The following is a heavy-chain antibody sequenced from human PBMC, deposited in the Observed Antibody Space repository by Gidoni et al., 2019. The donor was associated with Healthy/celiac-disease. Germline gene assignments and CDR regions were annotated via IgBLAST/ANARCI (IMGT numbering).Heavy chain of an antibody. D-gene: IGHD6-19*01. CDR2: INAGNGNT. V-gene: IGHV1-3*01. J-gene: IGHJ4*02. CDR1: GYTFTSYA. Sequence: QVQLVQSGAEVKKPGASVKVSCKASGYTFTSYAMHWVRQAPGQRLEWMGWINAGNGNTKYSQKFQGRVTITRDTSASTAYMELSSLRSEDTAVYYCARDPLFRGIAVVLRYWGQGTLVTVSS. CDR3: ARDPLFRGIAVVLRY.